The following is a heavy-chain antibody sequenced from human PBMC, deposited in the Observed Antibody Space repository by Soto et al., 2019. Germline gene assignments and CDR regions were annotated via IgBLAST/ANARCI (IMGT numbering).Heavy chain of an antibody. CDR3: TTDGIITGTEVRYFDWSYPITYYFDY. CDR1: GFTFSNAW. Sequence: PGGSLRLSCAASGFTFSNAWRSWVRQAPGKGLEWVGRIKSKTDGGTTDYAAPVKGRFTISRDDSKNTLYLQMNSLKTEDTAVYYCTTDGIITGTEVRYFDWSYPITYYFDYWGQGTLVTVSS. D-gene: IGHD3-9*01. CDR2: IKSKTDGGTT. J-gene: IGHJ4*02. V-gene: IGHV3-15*01.